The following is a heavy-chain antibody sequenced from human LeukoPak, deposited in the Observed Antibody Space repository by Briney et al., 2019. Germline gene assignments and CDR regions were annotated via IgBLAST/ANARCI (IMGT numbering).Heavy chain of an antibody. D-gene: IGHD3-3*01. CDR1: GGSFSGYY. V-gene: IGHV4-34*01. Sequence: SETLSLTCAVYGGSFSGYYWSWIRQPPGKGLEWIGEINHSGSTNYNPSLKSRVTISVDTSKNQFSLKLSSVTAADTAVYYCARHGSDFWSGYYRDNWFDPWGQGTLVTVSS. J-gene: IGHJ5*02. CDR3: ARHGSDFWSGYYRDNWFDP. CDR2: INHSGST.